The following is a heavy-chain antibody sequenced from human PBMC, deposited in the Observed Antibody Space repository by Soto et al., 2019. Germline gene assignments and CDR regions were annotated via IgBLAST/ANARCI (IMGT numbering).Heavy chain of an antibody. CDR3: ARGLYSAHYYCYGMDV. Sequence: RESLSLSSAASAFSFGSHWMHWVRQAPGKGLVWVSRINTDGRSTSYADSVKGRFTISRDNAKNTLYLQVNSLRAEDTAVYYCARGLYSAHYYCYGMDVWGQGTTVTVSS. CDR2: INTDGRST. V-gene: IGHV3-74*01. CDR1: AFSFGSHW. J-gene: IGHJ6*02. D-gene: IGHD1-26*01.